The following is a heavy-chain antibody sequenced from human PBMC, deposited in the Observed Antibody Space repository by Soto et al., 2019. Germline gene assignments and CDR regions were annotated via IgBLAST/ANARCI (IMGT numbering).Heavy chain of an antibody. D-gene: IGHD3-22*01. V-gene: IGHV3-64*01. CDR3: ARADVRNRGYYYDY. CDR1: AFIFRGYT. CDR2: ISSNGETT. Sequence: EVHLVESGGGLVQPGGSLRLSCAASAFIFRGYTMHWVRQAPGKAPDYVSAISSNGETTFYANSVKGRFTISRDDSRNTLFLHLGSLNTEDTATYFCARADVRNRGYYYDYWGQGTLVTVSS. J-gene: IGHJ4*02.